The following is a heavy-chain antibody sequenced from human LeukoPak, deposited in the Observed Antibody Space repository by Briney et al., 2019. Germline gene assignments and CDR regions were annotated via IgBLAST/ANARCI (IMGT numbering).Heavy chain of an antibody. Sequence: ASVKVSCKASGYTFTGYYMHWVRQAPGQGLEWMGWINPNSGGTNYAQKFQGRVTMTRDTSISTAYMELSRLRSDDTAVYSCARDLVGGRSGYYDFWSGYWYNWFDPWGQGTLVTVSS. CDR2: INPNSGGT. V-gene: IGHV1-2*02. CDR1: GYTFTGYY. CDR3: ARDLVGGRSGYYDFWSGYWYNWFDP. J-gene: IGHJ5*02. D-gene: IGHD3-3*01.